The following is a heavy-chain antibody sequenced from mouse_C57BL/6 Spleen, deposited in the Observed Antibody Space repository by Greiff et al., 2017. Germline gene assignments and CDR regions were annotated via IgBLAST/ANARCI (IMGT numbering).Heavy chain of an antibody. CDR3: TNRITTLVATRDYYAMDY. D-gene: IGHD1-1*01. V-gene: IGHV1-15*01. Sequence: VQLQQSGAELVRPGASVTLSCKASGYTFTDYEMHWVKQTPVHGLEWIGAIDPETGGTAYNQKFKGKAILTADKSSSTAYMELRSLTSEDSAVYYSTNRITTLVATRDYYAMDYWGQGTSVTVSS. J-gene: IGHJ4*01. CDR1: GYTFTDYE. CDR2: IDPETGGT.